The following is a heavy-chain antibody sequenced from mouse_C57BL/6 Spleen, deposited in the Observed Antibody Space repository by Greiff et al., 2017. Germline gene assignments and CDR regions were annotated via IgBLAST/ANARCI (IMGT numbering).Heavy chain of an antibody. Sequence: VQLQQSGPELVKPGASVKIPCKASGYTFTDYNMDWVKQSPGKSLEWIGDINPNNGGTIYNQKFKGKATLTVDKSSTTAYMELRSLTSEDTAVYYCARNHEAGFAYWGQGTLVTVSA. CDR3: ARNHEAGFAY. V-gene: IGHV1-18*01. CDR1: GYTFTDYN. CDR2: INPNNGGT. J-gene: IGHJ3*01.